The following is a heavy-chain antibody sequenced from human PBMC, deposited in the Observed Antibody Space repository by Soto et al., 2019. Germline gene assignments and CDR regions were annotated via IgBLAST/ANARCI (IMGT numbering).Heavy chain of an antibody. D-gene: IGHD6-19*01. V-gene: IGHV1-8*01. CDR2: MNPNSGNT. CDR1: GYTFTSYD. Sequence: QVQLVQSGAEVKKPGASVKVSCKASGYTFTSYDINWVRQATGQGLEWMGWMNPNSGNTGYAQKCQGRVNMTRNTSISTAYMELSSLRSEDTAVYYCATGAVAGLYSVHWGQGTLVTVSS. CDR3: ATGAVAGLYSVH. J-gene: IGHJ4*02.